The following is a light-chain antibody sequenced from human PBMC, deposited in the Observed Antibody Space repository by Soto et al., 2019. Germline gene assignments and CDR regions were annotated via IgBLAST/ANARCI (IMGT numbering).Light chain of an antibody. J-gene: IGKJ5*01. Sequence: EIVMTQSPATLSVSPGERATLSCRASQTVLTNLAWYQQKPGQAHRLLIYGASTRATAIQARFSGSGSGTEFTLTIRSLQSEDFAVYYCKQYNNWPITFGQGTRLEIK. V-gene: IGKV3-15*01. CDR3: KQYNNWPIT. CDR1: QTVLTN. CDR2: GAS.